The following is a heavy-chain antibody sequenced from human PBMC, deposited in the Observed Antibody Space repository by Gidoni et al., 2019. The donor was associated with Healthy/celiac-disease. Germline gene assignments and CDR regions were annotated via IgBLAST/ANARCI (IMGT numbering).Heavy chain of an antibody. Sequence: QVQLQQWGAGLLKPPETLSLTCAVYGGSFSGYYWSWLRQPPGKGLEWIGEINHSGSTNYNPSLKSRVTISVDTSKNQFSLKLSSVTAADTAVYYCARGEQRGSGWYEYWFDPWGQGTLVTVSS. CDR2: INHSGST. CDR1: GGSFSGYY. V-gene: IGHV4-34*01. J-gene: IGHJ5*02. D-gene: IGHD6-19*01. CDR3: ARGEQRGSGWYEYWFDP.